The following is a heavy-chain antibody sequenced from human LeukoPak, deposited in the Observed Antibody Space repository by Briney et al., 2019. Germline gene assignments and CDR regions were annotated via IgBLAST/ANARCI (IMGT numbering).Heavy chain of an antibody. V-gene: IGHV3-23*01. CDR2: ISGSGGST. CDR3: AKGTYYDFWSGYPNYYFDY. Sequence: GGSLRLSCAASGFTFSSYAMSWVRQAPGKGLEWVSAISGSGGSTYYADSVKGQFTISRDNSKNTLYLQMNSLRAEDTAVYYCAKGTYYDFWSGYPNYYFDYWGQGTLVTVSS. D-gene: IGHD3-3*01. J-gene: IGHJ4*02. CDR1: GFTFSSYA.